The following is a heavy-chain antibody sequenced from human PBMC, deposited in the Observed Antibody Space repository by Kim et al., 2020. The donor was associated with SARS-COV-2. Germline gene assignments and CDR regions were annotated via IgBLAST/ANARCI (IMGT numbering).Heavy chain of an antibody. Sequence: NYNPTLKSRVTISVDTSKNQFSLKLSSVTAADTAVYYCAAGGSYYELGYWGQGTLVTVSS. D-gene: IGHD3-10*01. CDR3: AAGGSYYELGY. V-gene: IGHV4-59*01. J-gene: IGHJ4*02.